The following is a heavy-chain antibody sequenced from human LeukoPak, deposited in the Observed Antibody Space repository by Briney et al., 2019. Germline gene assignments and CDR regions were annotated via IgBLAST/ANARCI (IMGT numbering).Heavy chain of an antibody. CDR1: GFTFSSYG. J-gene: IGHJ1*01. CDR3: AKDARYSSGRFQH. CDR2: ILYDGSNK. D-gene: IGHD6-19*01. V-gene: IGHV3-30*18. Sequence: GRPLRLSCAASGFTFSSYGMHWLRQAPGKGLEGVAVILYDGSNKYYADPVKGRFTISRDNSKNTLYLQMNSLRAEDTAVYDCAKDARYSSGRFQHWGQGTLVTVSS.